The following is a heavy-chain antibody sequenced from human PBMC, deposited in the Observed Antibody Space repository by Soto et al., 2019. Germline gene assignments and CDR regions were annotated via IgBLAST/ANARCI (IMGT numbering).Heavy chain of an antibody. D-gene: IGHD3-22*01. CDR2: IWYDGSNK. J-gene: IGHJ4*02. CDR3: ARALNYYDSSGYAY. CDR1: GFTFSSYG. Sequence: QVQLVESGGGVVQPGRSLRLSCAASGFTFSSYGMHWVRQAPGKGLEWVAVIWYDGSNKYYADSVKGRFTISRDNSKNTLYLQMNSLRAEDTAVYYCARALNYYDSSGYAYWGQGTLVTVSS. V-gene: IGHV3-33*01.